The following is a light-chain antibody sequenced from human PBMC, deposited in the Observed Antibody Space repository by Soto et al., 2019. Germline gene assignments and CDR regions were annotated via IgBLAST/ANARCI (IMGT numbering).Light chain of an antibody. CDR2: CGS. Sequence: EIVLTQSPGTLSLSPGERATLSCRASQSVSSNYLCWYQKKPGQPPRLLIYCGSSRATGIPDRFSGGGSGTDFTLTIIRLEPEDFAVYYCHQYGSSLRTFGQGTNVDMK. J-gene: IGKJ1*01. V-gene: IGKV3-20*01. CDR3: HQYGSSLRT. CDR1: QSVSSNY.